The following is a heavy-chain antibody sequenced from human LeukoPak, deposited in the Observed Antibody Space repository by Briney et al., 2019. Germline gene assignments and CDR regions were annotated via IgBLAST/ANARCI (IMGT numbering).Heavy chain of an antibody. J-gene: IGHJ3*02. CDR1: GFTFSRYS. V-gene: IGHV3-21*01. D-gene: IGHD3-3*01. CDR3: ARGSRLEVVEGDDFDI. Sequence: GGSLRLSCAASGFTFSRYSMNWVRQAPGQGLEWVSSISISSNYIYYAASVKGRFTISRDNAKNSLYLQVNSLRAEDTAVYYCARGSRLEVVEGDDFDIWGQGTMVTVSS. CDR2: ISISSNYI.